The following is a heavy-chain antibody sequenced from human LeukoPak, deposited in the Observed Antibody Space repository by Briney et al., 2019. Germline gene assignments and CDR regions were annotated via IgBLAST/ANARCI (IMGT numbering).Heavy chain of an antibody. V-gene: IGHV7-4-1*02. J-gene: IGHJ4*02. CDR2: INTNTGSP. Sequence: ASVKVSCKASGYTFTSYAMNWVRQAPGQGLEWMGWINTNTGSPAYAQGFTGRFVFSLDTSVSTAYLQISSLKAEDTAVYYCARGQNYYDILTGYHDYWGQGTLVTVSS. CDR1: GYTFTSYA. D-gene: IGHD3-9*01. CDR3: ARGQNYYDILTGYHDY.